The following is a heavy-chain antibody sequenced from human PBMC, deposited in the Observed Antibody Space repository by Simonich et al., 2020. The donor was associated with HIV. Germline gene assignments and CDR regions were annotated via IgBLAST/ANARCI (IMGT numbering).Heavy chain of an antibody. V-gene: IGHV4-34*01. CDR3: ARERAAVVRRVGAFDI. CDR2: IKHSGSN. CDR1: GGSFSGYY. Sequence: QVQLQQWGAGLLKPSETLSLTCAVYGGSFSGYYWSWIRQPPGKGLEWIGEIKHSGSNKYNPSLKSRVTISVDTSKNQFSLKLSSVTAADTAVYYCARERAAVVRRVGAFDIWGQGTMVTVSS. D-gene: IGHD6-19*01. J-gene: IGHJ3*02.